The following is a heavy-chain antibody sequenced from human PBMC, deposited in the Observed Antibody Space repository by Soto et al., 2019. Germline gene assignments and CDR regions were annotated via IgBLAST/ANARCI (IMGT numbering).Heavy chain of an antibody. CDR3: ARQRVMYYDILTGYYGNWFDP. J-gene: IGHJ5*02. D-gene: IGHD3-9*01. CDR2: IYYSGST. Sequence: QVQLQESGPGLVKPSQTLSLTCTVSGGSISSGGYYWSWIRQHPGKGLEWIGYIYYSGSTYYNPSLKSRVTISVDTSKNQFSLKLSSVTAADTAVYYCARQRVMYYDILTGYYGNWFDPWGQGTLVTVSS. CDR1: GGSISSGGYY. V-gene: IGHV4-31*03.